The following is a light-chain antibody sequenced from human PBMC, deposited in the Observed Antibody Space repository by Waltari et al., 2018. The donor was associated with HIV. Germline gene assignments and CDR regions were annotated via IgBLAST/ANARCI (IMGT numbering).Light chain of an antibody. Sequence: QSVLTQPPPASVTPGQRVTITCSGSTSNIRSNSVNWYQQHPGTAPKLLIYNNNERPSGVPDRFSGSRSGTSASLAISGLQSEDEADYYCAAWDDSLSGRVFGGGTKLTVL. V-gene: IGLV1-44*01. CDR2: NNN. CDR1: TSNIRSNS. CDR3: AAWDDSLSGRV. J-gene: IGLJ2*01.